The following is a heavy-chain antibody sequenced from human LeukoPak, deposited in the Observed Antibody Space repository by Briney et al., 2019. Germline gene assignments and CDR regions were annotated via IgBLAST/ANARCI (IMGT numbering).Heavy chain of an antibody. CDR3: ARRGGTGSGSYYNWFDP. Sequence: PSETLSLTCTVSGGSISSSSYYWGWIRQPPGKGLEWIGSIYYSGSTYYNPSLKSRVTISVDTSKNQFSLKLSSVTAADTAVYYCARRGGTGSGSYYNWFDPWGQGTLVTVSS. V-gene: IGHV4-39*07. CDR2: IYYSGST. J-gene: IGHJ5*02. D-gene: IGHD3-10*01. CDR1: GGSISSSSYY.